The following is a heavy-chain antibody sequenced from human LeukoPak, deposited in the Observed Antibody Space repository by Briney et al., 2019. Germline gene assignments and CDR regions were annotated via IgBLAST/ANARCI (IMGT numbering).Heavy chain of an antibody. J-gene: IGHJ5*02. CDR2: IDPNSGGT. CDR3: ARDADRGYHYHDYFGP. CDR1: GYTFTGCY. V-gene: IGHV1-2*02. Sequence: GASVKVSCKASGYTFTGCYMHWVRQAPGQGLEWMGWIDPNSGGTKYAQNFQGRVTLTSDTSISTAYMELTRLTSDDMAVYYCARDADRGYHYHDYFGPWGQGTLVTVSS. D-gene: IGHD4-11*01.